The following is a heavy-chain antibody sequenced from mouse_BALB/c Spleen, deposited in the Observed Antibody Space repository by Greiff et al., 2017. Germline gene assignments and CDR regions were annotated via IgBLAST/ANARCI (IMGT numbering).Heavy chain of an antibody. J-gene: IGHJ1*01. V-gene: IGHV4-1*02. Sequence: EVMLVESGGGLVQPGGSRKLSCAASGFDFSRYWMSWVRQAPGKGLEWIGEINPDSSTINYTPSLKDKFIISRDNAKNTLYLQMSKVRSEDTALYYCARHYYGSSYDWYFDVWGAGTTVTVSS. CDR2: INPDSSTI. CDR1: GFDFSRYW. CDR3: ARHYYGSSYDWYFDV. D-gene: IGHD1-1*01.